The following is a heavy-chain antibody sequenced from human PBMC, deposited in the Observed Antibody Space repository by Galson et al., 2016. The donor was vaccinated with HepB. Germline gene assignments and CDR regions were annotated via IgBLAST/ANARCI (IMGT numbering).Heavy chain of an antibody. CDR3: ARNTYSSSWPKWYFDL. D-gene: IGHD6-13*01. Sequence: TVSGGSISGGYYWNWIRQHPGKGPEWIGHTYYSGSTYYNPSLKSRVAISVDTSKNQFSLKMSSVTAADTAVYYCARNTYSSSWPKWYFDLWGRGILVTVSS. CDR1: GGSISGGYY. V-gene: IGHV4-31*02. J-gene: IGHJ2*01. CDR2: TYYSGST.